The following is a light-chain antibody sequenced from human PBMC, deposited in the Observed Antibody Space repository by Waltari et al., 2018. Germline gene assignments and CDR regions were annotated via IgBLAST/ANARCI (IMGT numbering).Light chain of an antibody. V-gene: IGLV2-14*03. CDR2: DVS. CDR1: SNDVGVYNY. CDR3: SSYTNTNTIV. Sequence: QSALTQPASVSGSPGQSITISCTGTSNDVGVYNYVSWYQHLPGKAPKLIIYDVSRWPSGVSIRVSGSKSGNTASLTISGLQAEDEADYYCSSYTNTNTIVFGGGTKVTVL. J-gene: IGLJ2*01.